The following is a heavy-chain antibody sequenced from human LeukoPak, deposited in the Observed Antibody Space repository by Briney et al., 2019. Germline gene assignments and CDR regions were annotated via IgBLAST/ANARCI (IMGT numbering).Heavy chain of an antibody. J-gene: IGHJ3*01. V-gene: IGHV3-23*01. CDR2: ISGSATYT. CDR1: GFIFSNYA. D-gene: IGHD5-24*01. CDR3: AKDIQLST. Sequence: GGSLRLSCAASGFIFSNYALTWVRQAPGKGLECVSVISGSATYTDYADSVKGRFTISRDNSKNTLYLQMSSLRAEDTAVYYCAKDIQLSTWGLGTMVTVSS.